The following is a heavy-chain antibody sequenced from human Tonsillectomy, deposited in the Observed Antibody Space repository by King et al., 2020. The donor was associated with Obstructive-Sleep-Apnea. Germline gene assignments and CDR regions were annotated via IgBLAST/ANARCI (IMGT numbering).Heavy chain of an antibody. CDR2: INPANGNR. Sequence: FQLVQSGAEVRKPGASVKVSCKTSGYTFTTYAINWVRQAPGQRLEWVGWINPANGNRKYSQKLQGRVTITSDTSARTAYMELSSLRSEDTSLYYCATPTTSPFCHWGQGTLVTVSS. CDR3: ATPTTSPFCH. V-gene: IGHV1-3*01. CDR1: GYTFTTYA. D-gene: IGHD1-26*01. J-gene: IGHJ4*02.